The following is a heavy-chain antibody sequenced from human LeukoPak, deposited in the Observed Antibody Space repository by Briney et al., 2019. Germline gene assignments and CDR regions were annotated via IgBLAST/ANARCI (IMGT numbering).Heavy chain of an antibody. CDR3: ATVGPERGTYYYYMDV. Sequence: ASVKVSCKVSGGTFSSYAISWVRQAPGQGLEWMGGIIPIFGTANYAQKFQGRVTITADESTSTAYMELSSLRSEDTAVYYCATVGPERGTYYYYMDVWGKGTTVTVSS. D-gene: IGHD1-1*01. CDR1: GGTFSSYA. CDR2: IIPIFGTA. J-gene: IGHJ6*03. V-gene: IGHV1-69*13.